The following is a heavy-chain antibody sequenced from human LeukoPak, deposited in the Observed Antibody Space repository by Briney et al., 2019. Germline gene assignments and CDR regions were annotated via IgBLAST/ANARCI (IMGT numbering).Heavy chain of an antibody. CDR1: GFTFSSYA. CDR3: AKAVENDHPANWFDP. D-gene: IGHD1-1*01. V-gene: IGHV3-23*01. Sequence: GGSLRLSCAASGFTFSSYAMSWVRQAPGKGLEWVSGISGSGGSTYYADSVKGRFTISRDNSRNTLYLQMNSPRAEDTAVYYCAKAVENDHPANWFDPRGQGTLVTVSS. CDR2: ISGSGGST. J-gene: IGHJ5*02.